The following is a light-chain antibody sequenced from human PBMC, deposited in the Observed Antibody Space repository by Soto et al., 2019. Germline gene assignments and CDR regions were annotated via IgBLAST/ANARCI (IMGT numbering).Light chain of an antibody. Sequence: QSALTQPASVSGSPGQSITISRTGTSSDVGAYNYVSWYQQHPGKAPKLMIYGVSNRPSGISNRFSGSKSGNTASLTISGLQPEDEADYYCNSYAGNIGYVFGTGTKVTVL. V-gene: IGLV2-14*03. CDR2: GVS. CDR1: SSDVGAYNY. CDR3: NSYAGNIGYV. J-gene: IGLJ1*01.